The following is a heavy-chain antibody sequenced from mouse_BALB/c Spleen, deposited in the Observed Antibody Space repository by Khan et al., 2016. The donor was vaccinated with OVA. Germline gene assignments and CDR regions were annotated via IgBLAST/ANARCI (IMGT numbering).Heavy chain of an antibody. CDR2: IYPGSITI. D-gene: IGHD1-1*01. CDR1: GYSFTDYV. J-gene: IGHJ3*01. CDR3: ERRDGSSGDPGFAY. Sequence: QVQLQQSGPDLVKPGASVKMSCKASGYSFTDYVITWVKQRSGQGLEWIGEIYPGSITIYYNGKFRGKATLTADKSSTTAYIQLSSLTSEDREVYSRERRDGSSGDPGFAYWGQGTMVTVSA. V-gene: IGHV1-77*01.